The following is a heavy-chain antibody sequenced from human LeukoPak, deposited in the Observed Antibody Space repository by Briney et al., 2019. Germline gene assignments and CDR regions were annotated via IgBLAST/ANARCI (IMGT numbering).Heavy chain of an antibody. CDR3: ARASGYSGAWYIDY. CDR2: INPNSGGT. V-gene: IGHV1-2*02. Sequence: GASVKVSCKASGYTFTAYYMHWVRQAPGQGLEWMGWINPNSGGTNYAQKFQGRVTMTKDTSITTAYMEMSSLRSDDTAVYYCARASGYSGAWYIDYWGKGTLVTVSS. CDR1: GYTFTAYY. D-gene: IGHD6-19*01. J-gene: IGHJ4*02.